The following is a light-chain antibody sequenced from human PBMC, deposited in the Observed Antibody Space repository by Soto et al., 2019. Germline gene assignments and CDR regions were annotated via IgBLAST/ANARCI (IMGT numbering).Light chain of an antibody. CDR1: SSDVGGYNY. CDR2: DVS. J-gene: IGLJ2*01. CDR3: CSYPGSHFL. Sequence: QSALTQPRSVSGSPGQSVTISCTGTSSDVGGYNYVSWYQQHPGKAPKLMIYDVSQRPSGVPDRFSGSKSGNTASLTISGLQHEDEADYYCCSYPGSHFLFGGGTKVTVL. V-gene: IGLV2-11*01.